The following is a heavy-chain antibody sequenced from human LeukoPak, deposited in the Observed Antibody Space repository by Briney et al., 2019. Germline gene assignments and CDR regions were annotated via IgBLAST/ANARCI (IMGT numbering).Heavy chain of an antibody. CDR2: IYYSGST. V-gene: IGHV4-30-4*08. CDR1: GGSISSSSYY. Sequence: SETLSLTCTVSGGSISSSSYYWSWIRQPPGKGLEWIGYIYYSGSTYYNPSLKSRVTISVDTSKSQFSLKLSSVTAADTAVYYCARTSLGYCSSTSCSSPLFDYWGQGTLVTVSS. D-gene: IGHD2-2*01. CDR3: ARTSLGYCSSTSCSSPLFDY. J-gene: IGHJ4*02.